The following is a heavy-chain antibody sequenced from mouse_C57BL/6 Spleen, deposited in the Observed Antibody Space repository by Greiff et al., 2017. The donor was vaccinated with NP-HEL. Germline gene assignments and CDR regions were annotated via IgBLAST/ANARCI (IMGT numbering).Heavy chain of an antibody. V-gene: IGHV1-80*01. CDR1: GYAFSSYW. CDR2: IYPGDGDT. J-gene: IGHJ2*01. D-gene: IGHD1-1*01. Sequence: QVQLQQSGAELVKPGASVKISCKASGYAFSSYWMNWVKQRPGKGLEWIGQIYPGDGDTNYNGKFKGTATLTADKSSSTAYMQLSSLTSEDSAVYFCARFYYGSSYVDYWGQGTTLTVSS. CDR3: ARFYYGSSYVDY.